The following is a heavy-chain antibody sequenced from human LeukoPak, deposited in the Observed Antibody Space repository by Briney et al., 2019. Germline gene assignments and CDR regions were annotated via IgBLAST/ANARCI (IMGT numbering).Heavy chain of an antibody. CDR1: GFTFSSYA. Sequence: GGSLRLSCAASGFTFSSYAMHRVRQAPGKGLEWVAVISYDGSNKYYAGSVKGRFTISRDNSKNTLYLQMNSLRAEDTAVYYCARGGGMRSWYDFDYWGQGILVTVSS. CDR3: ARGGGMRSWYDFDY. D-gene: IGHD6-13*01. J-gene: IGHJ4*02. V-gene: IGHV3-30-3*01. CDR2: ISYDGSNK.